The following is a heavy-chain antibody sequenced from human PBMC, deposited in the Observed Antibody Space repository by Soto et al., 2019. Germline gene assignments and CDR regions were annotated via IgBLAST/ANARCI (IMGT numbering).Heavy chain of an antibody. V-gene: IGHV3-30*18. CDR2: TSYDGTKK. CDR3: AKEHYEYVWGNYRPPFDY. D-gene: IGHD3-16*02. J-gene: IGHJ4*02. Sequence: PGGSLRLSCAASGFTFSSYAMHWVRQAPGKGLEWVATTSYDGTKKFYADSVKGRFTISRDNSNSTLCLQMNSLRAADPAVYYCAKEHYEYVWGNYRPPFDYWGQGALVTVYS. CDR1: GFTFSSYA.